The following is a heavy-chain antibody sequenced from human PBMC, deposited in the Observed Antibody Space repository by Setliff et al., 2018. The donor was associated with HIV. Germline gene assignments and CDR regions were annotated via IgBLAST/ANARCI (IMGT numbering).Heavy chain of an antibody. J-gene: IGHJ4*01. D-gene: IGHD5-12*01. CDR2: MYTDGST. CDR1: GGSITSGNYF. V-gene: IGHV4-61*09. CDR3: ARDSRWLPFPYFDS. Sequence: SETLSLTCTVSGGSITSGNYFWSWIRQPAGKGLEWIGHMYTDGSTNYNPSFKSRVTISADTSKNQFSLKLSSVTAADTAVYYCARDSRWLPFPYFDSWGQGMPVTVSS.